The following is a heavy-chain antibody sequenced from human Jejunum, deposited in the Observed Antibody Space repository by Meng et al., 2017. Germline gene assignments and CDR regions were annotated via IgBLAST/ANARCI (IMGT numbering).Heavy chain of an antibody. CDR1: GFTFITYS. Sequence: GESLKISCAASGFTFITYSMHWVRQAPGKGLEWVSSISSSSRNISYADSVKGRFTISRDNAKNTLYLQMNSLRGEDTAVYYCATDYTVTGAFRTNDAFNNWGQGTMVTVSS. J-gene: IGHJ3*02. CDR3: ATDYTVTGAFRTNDAFNN. CDR2: ISSSSRNI. D-gene: IGHD3-16*01. V-gene: IGHV3-21*01.